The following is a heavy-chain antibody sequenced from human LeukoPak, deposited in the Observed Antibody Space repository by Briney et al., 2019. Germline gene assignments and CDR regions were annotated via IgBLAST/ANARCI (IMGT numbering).Heavy chain of an antibody. CDR2: IDPSDSYT. CDR1: GYSFTSYW. CDR3: ASWPYTDY. D-gene: IGHD3-16*01. J-gene: IGHJ4*02. Sequence: PGESLKISCRGSGYSFTSYWISWLSQMPGEGLEWMGRIDPSDSYTNYSPSFQGHVTISALKSISTAYLQWSSLKASDTAMYYCASWPYTDYWGQGTLVTVSS. V-gene: IGHV5-10-1*01.